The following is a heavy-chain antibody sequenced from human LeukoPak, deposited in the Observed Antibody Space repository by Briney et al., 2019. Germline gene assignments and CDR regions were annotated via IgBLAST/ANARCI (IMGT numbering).Heavy chain of an antibody. CDR2: ISYDGSNK. V-gene: IGHV3-30-3*01. CDR1: GFTFSSYA. J-gene: IGHJ4*02. CDR3: ARGRTIDY. D-gene: IGHD1-1*01. Sequence: GGSLRLSRAASGFTFSSYAMHWVRQAPGKGLEWVAVISYDGSNKYYADSVKGRFTISRDNSKNTLYLQMNSLRAEDTAVYYCARGRTIDYWGQGTLVTVSS.